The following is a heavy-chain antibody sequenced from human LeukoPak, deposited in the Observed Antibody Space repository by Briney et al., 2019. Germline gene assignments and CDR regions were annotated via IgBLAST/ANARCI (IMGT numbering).Heavy chain of an antibody. CDR2: INPNTGAT. D-gene: IGHD6-19*01. V-gene: IGHV1-2*02. CDR3: ARDRVGSGWPRPYYFEV. Sequence: GASVKVSCKSSGYTLTGYYLHWACLAPGQGLEWLGWINPNTGATHSAQKFQGRITMTRDTSISTAYMDLSRLRSDDTAVYYCARDRVGSGWPRPYYFEVWGQGTLVTVSS. J-gene: IGHJ4*02. CDR1: GYTLTGYY.